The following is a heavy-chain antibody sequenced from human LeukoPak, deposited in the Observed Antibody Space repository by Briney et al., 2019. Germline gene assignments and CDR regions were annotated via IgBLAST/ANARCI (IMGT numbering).Heavy chain of an antibody. J-gene: IGHJ3*02. D-gene: IGHD1-14*01. CDR2: IIPIFGTA. CDR3: ATDAGGYAFDI. Sequence: SVKVSCKASGGTFSSYAISWVRQAPGQGLEWMGGIIPIFGTANYAQKFQGRVTMTEDTSTDTAYMELSSLRSEDTAVYYCATDAGGYAFDIWGQGTMVTVSS. CDR1: GGTFSSYA. V-gene: IGHV1-69*06.